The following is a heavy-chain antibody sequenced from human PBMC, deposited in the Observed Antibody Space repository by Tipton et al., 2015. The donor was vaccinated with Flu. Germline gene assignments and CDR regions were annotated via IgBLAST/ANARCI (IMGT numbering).Heavy chain of an antibody. Sequence: TLSLTCTVSGGSISGYYWSWIRQPAGKGLEWIGRIYTSGSTNYNPSLKSRVTMSVDTSKNQFSLKLSSVTAADTAVYYCARVAGYSGSYRDAFDIWGQGTMVTVSS. CDR2: IYTSGST. J-gene: IGHJ3*02. CDR3: ARVAGYSGSYRDAFDI. V-gene: IGHV4-4*07. D-gene: IGHD1-26*01. CDR1: GGSISGYY.